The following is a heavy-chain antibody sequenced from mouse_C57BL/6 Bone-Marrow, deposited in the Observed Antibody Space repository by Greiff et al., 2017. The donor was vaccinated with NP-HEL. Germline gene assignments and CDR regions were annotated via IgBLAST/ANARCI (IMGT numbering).Heavy chain of an antibody. CDR1: GYTFTDYY. D-gene: IGHD3-2*02. CDR3: ARRAQAWFAY. Sequence: SGPELVKPGASVKISCKASGYTFTDYYMNWVKQSHGKSLEWIGDINPNNGGTSYNQKFKGKATLTVDKSSSTAYMELRSLTSEDSAVYYCARRAQAWFAYWGQGTLVTVSA. J-gene: IGHJ3*01. CDR2: INPNNGGT. V-gene: IGHV1-26*01.